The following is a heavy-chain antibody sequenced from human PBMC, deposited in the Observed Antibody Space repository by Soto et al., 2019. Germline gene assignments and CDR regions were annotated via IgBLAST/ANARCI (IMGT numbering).Heavy chain of an antibody. CDR1: GFTFSSYA. CDR3: AKDREYSSDHGAAGYHYYYGMDV. D-gene: IGHD6-6*01. J-gene: IGHJ6*02. V-gene: IGHV3-23*01. Sequence: PGGSLRLSCAASGFTFSSYAMSWVRQAPGKGLEWVSAISGSGGSTYYADSVKGRFTISRDNSKNTLYLQMNSLRAEDTAVYYCAKDREYSSDHGAAGYHYYYGMDVWGQVTTVTVSS. CDR2: ISGSGGST.